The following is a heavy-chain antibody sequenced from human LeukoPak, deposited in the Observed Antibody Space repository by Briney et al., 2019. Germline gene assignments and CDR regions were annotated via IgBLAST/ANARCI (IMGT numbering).Heavy chain of an antibody. Sequence: SETLSLTCTVSGGSISSYYWSWIRQPPGKGLEWIGYIYYSGSTNYNPSLKSRVTISVDTSKNQFSLKLSSVTAADTAVYYCARGSRSRYCSSTSCKNWFDPWGQGTLVTVSS. J-gene: IGHJ5*02. V-gene: IGHV4-59*12. CDR3: ARGSRSRYCSSTSCKNWFDP. CDR1: GGSISSYY. D-gene: IGHD2-2*01. CDR2: IYYSGST.